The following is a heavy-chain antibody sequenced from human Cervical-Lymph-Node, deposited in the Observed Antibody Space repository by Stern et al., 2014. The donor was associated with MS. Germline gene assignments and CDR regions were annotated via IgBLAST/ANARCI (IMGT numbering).Heavy chain of an antibody. CDR1: GFTFSSQA. D-gene: IGHD4-23*01. J-gene: IGHJ4*02. CDR3: ATDTPRYGGNSLDY. Sequence: VQSGGSLRLSCAASGFTFSSQAMSWVRQAPGKGLEWVSTVSYNGGNTYYADSAKGRFTISRDNSKSTLSLQMKSLRAEDTAVYYCATDTPRYGGNSLDYWGQGTLVTVSS. CDR2: VSYNGGNT. V-gene: IGHV3-23*01.